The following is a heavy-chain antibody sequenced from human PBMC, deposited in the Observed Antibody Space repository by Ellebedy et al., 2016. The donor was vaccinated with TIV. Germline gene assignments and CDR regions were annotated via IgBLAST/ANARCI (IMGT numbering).Heavy chain of an antibody. CDR2: ILNDGSNK. J-gene: IGHJ4*02. CDR1: GFIFSNYG. D-gene: IGHD3-10*01. CDR3: AKDVFSGNHCEAGEH. Sequence: GESLKISXAASGFIFSNYGMHWVRYAPGKGLEWVAVILNDGSNKYYMESVKGRFTISRDNSQNTLYLQMNNVRAEDTAVYYCAKDVFSGNHCEAGEHWGQGTLVTVSP. V-gene: IGHV3-30*18.